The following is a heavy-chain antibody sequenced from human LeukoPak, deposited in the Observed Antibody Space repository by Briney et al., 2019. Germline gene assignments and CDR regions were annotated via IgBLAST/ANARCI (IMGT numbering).Heavy chain of an antibody. CDR3: AKDYTIDC. J-gene: IGHJ4*02. D-gene: IGHD3-16*01. V-gene: IGHV3-23*01. Sequence: PGGSLRLSCAASGFTFSSYAMNWVRQAPGKGLEWVSTISGSGGYTYYADSVKGRFTISRDNSKNTLYLQMSSLRAEDTAVYYCAKDYTIDCWGQGTLVTVSS. CDR2: ISGSGGYT. CDR1: GFTFSSYA.